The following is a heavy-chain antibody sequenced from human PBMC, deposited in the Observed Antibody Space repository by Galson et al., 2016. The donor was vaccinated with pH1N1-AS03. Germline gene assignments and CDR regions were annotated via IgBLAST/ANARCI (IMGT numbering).Heavy chain of an antibody. D-gene: IGHD6-19*01. V-gene: IGHV4-61*02. CDR1: GGSTSGGNSY. Sequence: TLSLTCAVSGGSTSGGNSYWSWIRQPAGKGLEWIGRIDASGSTNYNPSLKSRVTISVDTSNNQFSLNLRSVTAADTAVYYCARYYFEFLMEVGLVAGTEIGAFDIWGRGTAATVSS. CDR2: IDASGST. CDR3: ARYYFEFLMEVGLVAGTEIGAFDI. J-gene: IGHJ3*02.